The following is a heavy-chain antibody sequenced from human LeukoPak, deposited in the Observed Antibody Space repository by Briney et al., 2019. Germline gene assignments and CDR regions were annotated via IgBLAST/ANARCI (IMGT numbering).Heavy chain of an antibody. D-gene: IGHD3-10*01. CDR1: GGSISSYY. CDR2: INYSGST. Sequence: SETLSLTCTVSGGSISSYYWSWLRQPPGKGLEWIGYINYSGSTNYNPSLKSRVTISVDTSKNQSSLKLSSVTAADTAVYYCAITYYYGPGSYHDYYYYGMDVWGQGTTVTVSS. CDR3: AITYYYGPGSYHDYYYYGMDV. J-gene: IGHJ6*02. V-gene: IGHV4-59*01.